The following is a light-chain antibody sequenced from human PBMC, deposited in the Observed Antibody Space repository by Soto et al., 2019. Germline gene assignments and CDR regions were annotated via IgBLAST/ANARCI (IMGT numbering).Light chain of an antibody. J-gene: IGKJ2*01. Sequence: EIVMTQSPATLAVSPGERAALSCRASQSVSSNFAWYQQNPGQAPRLLIYGASSRATGTPARFSGSGSGTEFTLTISSLQSEDFAVYYCQQYNNCPYTFGLGTKLEIK. CDR3: QQYNNCPYT. CDR1: QSVSSN. V-gene: IGKV3-15*01. CDR2: GAS.